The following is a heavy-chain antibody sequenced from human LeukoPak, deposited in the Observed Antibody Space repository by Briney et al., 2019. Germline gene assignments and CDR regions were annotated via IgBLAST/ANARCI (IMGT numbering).Heavy chain of an antibody. CDR2: ISSSGSTI. J-gene: IGHJ4*02. CDR3: AREWGSSSAVDY. V-gene: IGHV3-48*03. Sequence: GGSLRLSCAASGFTFSSYEMNWVRQALGKGLEWVSYISSSGSTIYYADSVKGRFTISRDNAKNSLYLQMNSLRAEDTAVYYCAREWGSSSAVDYWGQGTLVTVSS. CDR1: GFTFSSYE. D-gene: IGHD6-6*01.